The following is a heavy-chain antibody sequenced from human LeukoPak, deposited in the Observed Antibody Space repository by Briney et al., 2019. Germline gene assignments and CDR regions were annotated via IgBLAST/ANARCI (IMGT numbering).Heavy chain of an antibody. CDR1: GGPISSGDYY. V-gene: IGHV4-30-4*01. J-gene: IGHJ4*02. D-gene: IGHD2-2*01. Sequence: SETLSLTCTVSGGPISSGDYYWSWIRQPPGKGLEWIGYIYYSGSTYYNPSLKSRVTISVDTSKNQFSLKLSSVTAADTAVYYCARVVCSSTSCASYYFDYWGQGTLVTVSS. CDR2: IYYSGST. CDR3: ARVVCSSTSCASYYFDY.